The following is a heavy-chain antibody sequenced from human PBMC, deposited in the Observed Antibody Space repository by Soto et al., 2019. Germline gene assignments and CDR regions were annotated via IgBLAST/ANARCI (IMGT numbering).Heavy chain of an antibody. CDR3: ARFRIQIGKWELLPKGSDYYYGMDV. J-gene: IGHJ6*02. Sequence: ASVKVSCKASGYTFTSYGISWVRQAPGQGLEWMGWISAYNGNTNYAQKLQGRVTMTTDTSTSTAYMELRSLRSDDTAVYYCARFRIQIGKWELLPKGSDYYYGMDVWGQGTTVTAP. V-gene: IGHV1-18*04. D-gene: IGHD1-26*01. CDR1: GYTFTSYG. CDR2: ISAYNGNT.